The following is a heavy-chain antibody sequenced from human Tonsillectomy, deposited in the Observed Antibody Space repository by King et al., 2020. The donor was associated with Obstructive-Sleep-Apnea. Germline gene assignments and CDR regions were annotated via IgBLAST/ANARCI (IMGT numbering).Heavy chain of an antibody. D-gene: IGHD3-22*01. CDR3: ARPLHYYDSSGPFDY. CDR2: INPSGGST. Sequence: QLVQSGAEVKKPGASVKVSCKASGYTFTSYYMHWVRQAPGQGLEWMGIINPSGGSTSYAQKFQGRVTMTRDTSTSTVYMELSSLRSEDTAVYFCARPLHYYDSSGPFDYWGQGTLVTVSS. J-gene: IGHJ4*02. V-gene: IGHV1-46*01. CDR1: GYTFTSYY.